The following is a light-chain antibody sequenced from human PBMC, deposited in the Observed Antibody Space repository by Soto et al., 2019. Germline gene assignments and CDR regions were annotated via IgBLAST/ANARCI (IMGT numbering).Light chain of an antibody. CDR2: DAS. CDR1: QSVDKY. V-gene: IGKV3-11*01. CDR3: QQRTNRPLT. Sequence: EIVLTQSPATLSFSPGERATLSCRASQSVDKYLVCYQQKPGQAPRLLIYDASSRATGITARFSGSTAGTDFSLTISSRELEHFAFYSWQQRTNRPLTFGGGTKLEIK. J-gene: IGKJ4*01.